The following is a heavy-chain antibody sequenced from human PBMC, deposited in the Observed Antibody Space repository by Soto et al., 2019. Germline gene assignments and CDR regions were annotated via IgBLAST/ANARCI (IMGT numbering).Heavy chain of an antibody. J-gene: IGHJ4*02. CDR2: ITGSGDNT. CDR3: AKYTGYTTSWTYY. Sequence: EVQLLESGGGLVQPGGSRRLSCAASGFTFSSYGMSWVRQAPGKGLEWVSAITGSGDNTYYADTVKGRFTVSRDKSTNTLYLQMNSLRAEDTAIYYCAKYTGYTTSWTYYWGQGTLVTVAS. V-gene: IGHV3-23*01. CDR1: GFTFSSYG. D-gene: IGHD6-13*01.